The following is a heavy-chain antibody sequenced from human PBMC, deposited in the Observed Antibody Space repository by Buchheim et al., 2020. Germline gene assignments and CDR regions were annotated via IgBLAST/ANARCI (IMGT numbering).Heavy chain of an antibody. CDR3: ARDHSPPGSTGSDYYYGTDV. CDR1: GFTVRSNY. CDR2: IYAGGST. Sequence: EVQLVESGGGLVQPGGSLRLSCAASGFTVRSNYMTWVRQAPGKGLEWVSVIYAGGSTYYADSVKGRFGISRETSRNTVYLHMSSLRAEDTAVYYYARDHSPPGSTGSDYYYGTDVWGQGTT. D-gene: IGHD1-14*01. J-gene: IGHJ6*02. V-gene: IGHV3-66*01.